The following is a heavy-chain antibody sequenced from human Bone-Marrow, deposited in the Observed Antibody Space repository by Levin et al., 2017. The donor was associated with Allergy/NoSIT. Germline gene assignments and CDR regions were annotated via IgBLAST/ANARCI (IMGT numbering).Heavy chain of an antibody. CDR2: IYHTGST. J-gene: IGHJ6*02. Sequence: GSLRLSCAVSGYSITSDYYWGWIRQPPGKGLEWIGSIYHTGSTYYNPSLKSRVFISRDTSKNQFSMELTSVTAADTAMYYCVRGQSTVNALDVWGQGTTVSVSS. CDR3: VRGQSTVNALDV. D-gene: IGHD4-11*01. V-gene: IGHV4-38-2*01. CDR1: GYSITSDYY.